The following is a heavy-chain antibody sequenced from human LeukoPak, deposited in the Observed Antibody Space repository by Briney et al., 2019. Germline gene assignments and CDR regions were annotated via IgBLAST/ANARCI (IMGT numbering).Heavy chain of an antibody. CDR1: GGSISSYY. CDR3: TRDGGVAVTPLDFDF. J-gene: IGHJ4*02. D-gene: IGHD6-19*01. CDR2: ISYSGST. Sequence: PSETLSLTCTVSGGSISSYYWSWIRQPAGKGLEWIEYISYSGSTDYNPSLKSRVTLSVDTSKNQISLRLSSVTAADTAVYYCTRDGGVAVTPLDFDFWGQGTLVTVSS. V-gene: IGHV4-59*01.